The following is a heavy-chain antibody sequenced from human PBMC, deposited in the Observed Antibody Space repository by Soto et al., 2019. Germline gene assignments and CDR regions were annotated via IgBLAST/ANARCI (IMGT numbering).Heavy chain of an antibody. J-gene: IGHJ5*02. CDR2: IDPSDSYT. Sequence: PGESLKISCKGSGYSFTSYWISWVRQMPGKGLEWMGRIDPSDSYTNYSPSFQGHVTISADKSISTAYLEWSSLKASDSAIYYCARHGIAARIWFDPWGQGTLVTVSS. D-gene: IGHD6-25*01. CDR1: GYSFTSYW. V-gene: IGHV5-10-1*01. CDR3: ARHGIAARIWFDP.